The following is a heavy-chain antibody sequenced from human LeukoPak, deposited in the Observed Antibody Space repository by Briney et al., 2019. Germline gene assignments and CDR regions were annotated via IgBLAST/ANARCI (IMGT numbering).Heavy chain of an antibody. CDR2: IIPIFGTA. J-gene: IGHJ4*02. V-gene: IGHV1-69*13. CDR3: ARDRVYCSGGSCYKFDH. D-gene: IGHD2-15*01. Sequence: SVKVSCKASGGTFSSYAISWVRQAPGQGLEWMGGIIPIFGTANYAQKFQGRVTITADESTSTAYMELSSLRSEDTAVYYCARDRVYCSGGSCYKFDHWGQGTLVTVSS. CDR1: GGTFSSYA.